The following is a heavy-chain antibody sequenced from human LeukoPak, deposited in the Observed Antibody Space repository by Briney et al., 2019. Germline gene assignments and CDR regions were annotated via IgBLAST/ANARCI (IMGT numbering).Heavy chain of an antibody. Sequence: ASVTVSCKASGYTFTSYGIRWVRQAPGQGLEWMGWISAYNGNTTYAQTFQGRVTITRAMSTSTDYMELSSLRSEDTAVYYCARDNSVEDTAWWFDPWGQGTLVTVSS. CDR3: ARDNSVEDTAWWFDP. V-gene: IGHV1-18*01. CDR1: GYTFTSYG. D-gene: IGHD1-26*01. J-gene: IGHJ5*02. CDR2: ISAYNGNT.